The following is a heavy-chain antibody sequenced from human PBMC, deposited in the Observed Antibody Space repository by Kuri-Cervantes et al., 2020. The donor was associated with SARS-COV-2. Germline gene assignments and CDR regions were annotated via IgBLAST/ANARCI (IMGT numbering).Heavy chain of an antibody. CDR1: GFIFSSYG. CDR3: ARESSIAAREWFYYYYGMDV. J-gene: IGHJ6*02. Sequence: SLKISFAAPGFIFSSYGMHWVRQAPGKGLEWVAVIWYDGSNKYYADSVKGRFTISRDNSKNTLYLQMNSLRDEDTAVYYCARESSIAAREWFYYYYGMDVWGQGTTVTVSS. V-gene: IGHV3-33*01. CDR2: IWYDGSNK. D-gene: IGHD6-6*01.